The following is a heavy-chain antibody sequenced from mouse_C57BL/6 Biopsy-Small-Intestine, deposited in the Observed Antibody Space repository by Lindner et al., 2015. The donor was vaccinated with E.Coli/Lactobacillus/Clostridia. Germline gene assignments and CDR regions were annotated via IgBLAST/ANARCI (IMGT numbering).Heavy chain of an antibody. Sequence: VQLQESGEGLVKPGGSLKLSCAASGFTFSDYGMHWVRQAPEKGLEWVAYISSDVIYYADTVKGRFTISRDNAENTLFLQMTSLRSEDTAMYYCAIPGTAYWGQGTLVTVSA. CDR1: GFTFSDYG. CDR3: AIPGTAY. CDR2: ISSDVI. J-gene: IGHJ3*01. V-gene: IGHV5-17*01. D-gene: IGHD4-1*01.